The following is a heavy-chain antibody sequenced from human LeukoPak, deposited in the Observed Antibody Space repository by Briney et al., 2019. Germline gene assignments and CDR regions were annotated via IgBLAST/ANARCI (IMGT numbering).Heavy chain of an antibody. CDR1: GYTRTNYY. V-gene: IGHV1-46*01. CDR3: VWSRGFADFTRPDY. Sequence: ASVKASCNASGYTRTNYYMHWERQAPGQGPGWVGIVNPGEGIKTYAQKFHGTVAMTSDMSTSTVYMELSSLRSEDTAVYYCVWSRGFADFTRPDYWGQGTLVTVSS. J-gene: IGHJ4*02. D-gene: IGHD3-10*01. CDR2: VNPGEGIK.